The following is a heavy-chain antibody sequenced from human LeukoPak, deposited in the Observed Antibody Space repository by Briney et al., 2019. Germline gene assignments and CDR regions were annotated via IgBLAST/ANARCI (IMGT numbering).Heavy chain of an antibody. Sequence: PSETLSLTCAVYGGSFSGYYWSWIRQPPGKGLEWIGEINHSGGTNYDPSLKSRVTISVDTSKNQFSLKLSSVTAADTAVYYCARHYRYSSSPGALRYWGQGTLVTVSS. D-gene: IGHD6-13*01. J-gene: IGHJ4*02. CDR1: GGSFSGYY. CDR3: ARHYRYSSSPGALRY. CDR2: INHSGGT. V-gene: IGHV4-34*01.